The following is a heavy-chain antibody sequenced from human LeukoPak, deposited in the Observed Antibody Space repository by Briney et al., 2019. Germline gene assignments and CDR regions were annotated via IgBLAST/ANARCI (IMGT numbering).Heavy chain of an antibody. CDR1: GGTFSSYA. CDR2: ISGSGGST. Sequence: PGGSLRLSCAASGGTFSSYAMSWVRQAPGKGLEWVSAISGSGGSTYYADSVKAPFTISPDHSKNTLYLQMNSLTAEDTAVYYCAKDMYDGWPRDYYGMDVWGQGTTVTVSS. CDR3: AKDMYDGWPRDYYGMDV. J-gene: IGHJ6*02. D-gene: IGHD2-8*01. V-gene: IGHV3-23*01.